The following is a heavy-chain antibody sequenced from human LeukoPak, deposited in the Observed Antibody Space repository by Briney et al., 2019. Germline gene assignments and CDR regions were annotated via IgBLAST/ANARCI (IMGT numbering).Heavy chain of an antibody. Sequence: ASETLSLTCTVSGGSISSYYWSWIRQPPGKGLEWIGYIYYSGSTNYNPSLKSRVTISVDTSKNQFSLKLSSVTAADTAVYYCARIYGEIQPDYFDYWGQGTLVSVSS. D-gene: IGHD5-18*01. CDR3: ARIYGEIQPDYFDY. CDR1: GGSISSYY. V-gene: IGHV4-59*01. J-gene: IGHJ4*02. CDR2: IYYSGST.